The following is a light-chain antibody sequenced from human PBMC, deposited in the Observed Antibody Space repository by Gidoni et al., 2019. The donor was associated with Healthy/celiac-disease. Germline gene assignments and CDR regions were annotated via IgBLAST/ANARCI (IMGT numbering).Light chain of an antibody. V-gene: IGKV1-12*01. J-gene: IGKJ1*01. CDR3: QQANSFPRT. CDR2: AAS. CDR1: QGSSSW. Sequence: DIQMSQPPSSVSASVGDRVTITCRASQGSSSWLAWYQQKPGKAPKLLIYAASSLQSGVPARFSGSGSGTDFTLTISSLQPEDFATYYCQQANSFPRTFGQXTKVEIK.